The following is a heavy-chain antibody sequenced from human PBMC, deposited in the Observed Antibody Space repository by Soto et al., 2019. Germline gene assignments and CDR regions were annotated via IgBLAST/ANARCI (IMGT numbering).Heavy chain of an antibody. CDR2: IYYSGST. D-gene: IGHD3-9*01. CDR1: GGSISGFY. V-gene: IGHV4-59*08. Sequence: SETLSLTCTVSGGSISGFYWSWIRQPPGMGLEWIGYIYYSGSTNYNPSLKSRVTISVDTSKNQFSLRLSSVTAADTAVYYCARHYIDFDWFRPLADWGQGTLVTVSS. J-gene: IGHJ4*02. CDR3: ARHYIDFDWFRPLAD.